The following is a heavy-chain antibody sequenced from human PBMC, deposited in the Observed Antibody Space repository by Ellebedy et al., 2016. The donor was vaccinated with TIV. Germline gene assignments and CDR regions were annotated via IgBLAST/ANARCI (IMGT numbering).Heavy chain of an antibody. CDR3: ASRVRGLDGMDV. Sequence: AASVKVSCKASGYTFTNYGISWVRQAPGQGLEWMGWISAYNGNTNYAQKLQGRVTMTTDTSTSTAYMELRSLRSDDTAVYYCASRVRGLDGMDVWGQGTTVTVSS. V-gene: IGHV1-18*04. CDR1: GYTFTNYG. D-gene: IGHD3-10*01. CDR2: ISAYNGNT. J-gene: IGHJ6*02.